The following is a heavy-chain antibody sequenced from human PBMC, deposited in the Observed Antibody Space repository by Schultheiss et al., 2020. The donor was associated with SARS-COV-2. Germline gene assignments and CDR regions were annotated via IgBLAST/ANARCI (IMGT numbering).Heavy chain of an antibody. J-gene: IGHJ4*02. V-gene: IGHV4-39*01. D-gene: IGHD6-13*01. CDR2: IYYNGST. Sequence: SGPTLVKPTQTLTLTCTFSGFSLSTSGVGVGWIRQPPGKGLEWIGYIYYNGSTYYNPSLKSRVTISVDTSKNQFSLKLSSVTAADTAVYYCARQGRWAAAGIDYWGQGTLFTVSS. CDR3: ARQGRWAAAGIDY. CDR1: GFSLSTSGVG.